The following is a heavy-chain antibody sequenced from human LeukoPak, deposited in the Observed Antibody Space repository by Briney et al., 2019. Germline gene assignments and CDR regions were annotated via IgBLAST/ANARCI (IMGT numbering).Heavy chain of an antibody. CDR1: GFTFSSYW. J-gene: IGHJ4*02. V-gene: IGHV3-7*01. CDR2: INQDGSER. Sequence: PGGSLRLSCAASGFTFSSYWMNWVRQAPGKRLEWVANINQDGSERYYVDSVKGRFIISRDNARNSLFLQMNILTAEDTAIYYCVREGAYSTSSPAGYWGQGTLVSVSS. D-gene: IGHD6-6*01. CDR3: VREGAYSTSSPAGY.